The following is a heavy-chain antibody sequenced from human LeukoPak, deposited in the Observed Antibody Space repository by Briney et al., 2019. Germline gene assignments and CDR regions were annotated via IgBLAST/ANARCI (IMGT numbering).Heavy chain of an antibody. D-gene: IGHD2-2*01. Sequence: PSETLSLTCTVSGGSISSGSYYWSWIRQPAGKGLEWIGRIYTSGSTNYNPSLKSRVTISVDTSKNQFSLKLSSVTAADTAVYYCAGEVPAANAFDIWGQGTMVTVSS. J-gene: IGHJ3*02. CDR2: IYTSGST. CDR3: AGEVPAANAFDI. CDR1: GGSISSGSYY. V-gene: IGHV4-61*02.